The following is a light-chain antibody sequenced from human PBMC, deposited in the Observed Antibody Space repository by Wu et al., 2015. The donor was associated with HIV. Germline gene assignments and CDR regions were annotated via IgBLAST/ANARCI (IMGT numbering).Light chain of an antibody. CDR3: QQYGTSPLT. V-gene: IGKV3-20*01. CDR2: GAS. J-gene: IGKJ4*01. Sequence: EIVLTQSPGTLSLSPGERATLSCRASQSVSSNYLAWYQQKPGQAPRLLIYGASSRATGIPDRFSGSGSGTDFTLSISRLEPEDFAVYYCQQYGTSPLTFGGGPKVE. CDR1: QSVSSNY.